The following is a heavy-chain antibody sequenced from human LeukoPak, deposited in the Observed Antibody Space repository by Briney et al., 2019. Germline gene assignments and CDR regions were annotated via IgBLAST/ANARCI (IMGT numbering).Heavy chain of an antibody. Sequence: PGGALRLSCAASGFTFSSYSMNWVRQAPGKGREGVGSISSSSSYIYYADSVKGRFTISRDNAKNSLYLQMNSLRAEDTAVYYCATDPGEWLVLSAFDIWGQGTMVTVSS. V-gene: IGHV3-21*01. CDR3: ATDPGEWLVLSAFDI. J-gene: IGHJ3*02. D-gene: IGHD6-19*01. CDR2: ISSSSSYI. CDR1: GFTFSSYS.